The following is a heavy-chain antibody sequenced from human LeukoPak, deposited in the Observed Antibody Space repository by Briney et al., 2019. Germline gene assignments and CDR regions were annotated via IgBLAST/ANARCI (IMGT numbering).Heavy chain of an antibody. CDR2: VNPNSGNT. CDR1: GYTFTSFD. CDR3: ARAHCRENMPAADTGCWFDP. Sequence: ASVKVSCKASGYTFTSFDINWVRQATGQGLEWMGCVNPNSGNTGFAQKFQGRVSMTRSTSISTAYMELSSLRSEDTAVYYCARAHCRENMPAADTGCWFDPWGQGTLVTVSS. D-gene: IGHD6-13*01. V-gene: IGHV1-8*01. J-gene: IGHJ5*02.